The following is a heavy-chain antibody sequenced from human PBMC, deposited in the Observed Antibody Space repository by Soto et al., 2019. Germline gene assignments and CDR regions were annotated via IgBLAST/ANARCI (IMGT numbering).Heavy chain of an antibody. J-gene: IGHJ6*02. Sequence: QVQLVQSGAEVKKPGSSVKVSCKASGGTFSSYAISWVRQAPGQGLEWMGGIIPIFGTANYAQKFQGRVTITADESTSTAYMELSSLRSEDTAVYYCARDKSLGVAATPYYYYGMDVWGQGTTVTVSS. CDR1: GGTFSSYA. D-gene: IGHD2-15*01. V-gene: IGHV1-69*01. CDR2: IIPIFGTA. CDR3: ARDKSLGVAATPYYYYGMDV.